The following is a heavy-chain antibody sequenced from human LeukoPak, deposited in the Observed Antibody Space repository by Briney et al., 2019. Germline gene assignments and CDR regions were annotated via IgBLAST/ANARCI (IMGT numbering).Heavy chain of an antibody. CDR3: ARRPAFYFDY. CDR1: GYIFTTYW. CDR2: IYPADSDT. V-gene: IGHV5-51*01. J-gene: IGHJ4*02. D-gene: IGHD6-6*01. Sequence: GEALKISFQISGYIFTTYWIAWGRQMPGKGRGWMGVIYPADSDTKYSPSFQGQVTFSVDKSISTAYLQWNSLKASDTAIYYCARRPAFYFDYWGQGTLVTVSS.